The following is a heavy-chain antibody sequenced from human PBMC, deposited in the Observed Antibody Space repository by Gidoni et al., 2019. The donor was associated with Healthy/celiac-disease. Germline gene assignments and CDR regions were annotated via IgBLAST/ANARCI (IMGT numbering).Heavy chain of an antibody. V-gene: IGHV3-23*04. CDR2: ISGSGGST. CDR1: GFTFSSYA. J-gene: IGHJ4*02. Sequence: EVQLVESGGGLVHPGGSLRLSCAASGFTFSSYAMSWVRQAPGKGLEWVSAISGSGGSTYDEDYVKGRFTISRDNSKNTLYLQMNSLRAEDTAVYYCAKSGSGSLWLDYWGQGTLVTVSS. CDR3: AKSGSGSLWLDY. D-gene: IGHD3-10*01.